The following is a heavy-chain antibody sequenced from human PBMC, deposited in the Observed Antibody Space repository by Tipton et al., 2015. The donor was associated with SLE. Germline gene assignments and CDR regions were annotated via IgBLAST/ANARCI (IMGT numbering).Heavy chain of an antibody. CDR1: GGSISSYY. CDR2: IYYSGST. D-gene: IGHD3-22*01. Sequence: TLSLTCTVSGGSISSYYWSWIRQPPGKGLEWIGYIYYSGSTNYNPSLKSRVTISVDTSKNQLSLKLSSVTAADTAVYYCARLDYYDSRGNYFDYWGQGTLVTASS. V-gene: IGHV4-59*01. J-gene: IGHJ4*02. CDR3: ARLDYYDSRGNYFDY.